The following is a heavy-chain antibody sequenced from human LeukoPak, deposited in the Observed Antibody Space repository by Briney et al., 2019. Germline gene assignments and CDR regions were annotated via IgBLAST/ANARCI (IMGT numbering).Heavy chain of an antibody. D-gene: IGHD3-22*01. J-gene: IGHJ5*02. V-gene: IGHV3-48*03. CDR3: ARAPSMIVVVSENWFDP. CDR2: ISSSGSTI. Sequence: GGSLRLSCAASGFTFSSYEMNWVRQAPGKGLEWVSYISSSGSTIYYADSVKGRFTISRDNAKNSLYLQMNSLRAEDTAVYYCARAPSMIVVVSENWFDPWGQGTLVTVSS. CDR1: GFTFSSYE.